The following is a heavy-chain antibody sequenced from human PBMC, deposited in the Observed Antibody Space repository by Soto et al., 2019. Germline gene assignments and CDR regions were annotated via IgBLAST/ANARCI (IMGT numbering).Heavy chain of an antibody. Sequence: PSQTLSLTCAISGESVSSHNAAWNWIRQSPSRGLEWLGRTYYRSKWYNDYAVSVKSRLTINPDTSKNQFSLQLNSLTPEDTAVYYCTRGPILLRFLGGGDYYDVDVWGQGTTVTVSS. D-gene: IGHD3-3*01. CDR3: TRGPILLRFLGGGDYYDVDV. CDR2: TYYRSKWYN. V-gene: IGHV6-1*01. J-gene: IGHJ6*02. CDR1: GESVSSHNAA.